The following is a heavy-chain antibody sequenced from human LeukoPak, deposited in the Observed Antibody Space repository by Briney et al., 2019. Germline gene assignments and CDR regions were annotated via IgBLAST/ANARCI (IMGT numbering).Heavy chain of an antibody. D-gene: IGHD4-17*01. CDR3: ARGYGDYYYYYMDV. CDR2: IYYSGST. V-gene: IGHV4-59*01. CDR1: GGSISSYY. J-gene: IGHJ6*03. Sequence: TSETLSLTCTVSGGSISSYYWSWIRQPPGKGLEWIGYIYYSGSTNYNPSLKSRVTISVDTSKNHFSLKLSSVTAADTAVYYCARGYGDYYYYYMDVWGKGTTVTISS.